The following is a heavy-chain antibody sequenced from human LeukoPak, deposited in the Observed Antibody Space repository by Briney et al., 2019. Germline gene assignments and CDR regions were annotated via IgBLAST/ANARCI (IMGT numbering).Heavy chain of an antibody. CDR2: IYSGGST. V-gene: IGHV3-53*01. CDR3: ARGLAAVAGEH. D-gene: IGHD6-19*01. J-gene: IGHJ4*02. Sequence: PGGCLRLSCAASGFTVSSNYMSWARQAPGKGLEWVSVIYSGGSTYYADSVKGRFTISRDNSKNTLYLQMNSLRAEDTAVYYCARGLAAVAGEHWGQGTLVTVSS. CDR1: GFTVSSNY.